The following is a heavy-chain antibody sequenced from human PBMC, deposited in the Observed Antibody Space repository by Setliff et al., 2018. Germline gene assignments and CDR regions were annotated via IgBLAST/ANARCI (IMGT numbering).Heavy chain of an antibody. CDR2: IYHRGRK. J-gene: IGHJ3*01. CDR3: ATPGRDDLDSPFDAFDL. V-gene: IGHV4-38-2*01. CDR1: GASINSGHY. Sequence: LSLTCAVSGASINSGHYWGWIRQPPGKGLEWIATIYHRGRKYYNPSLQSRVSVSLDTSKNHFSLRLTSMTAADTAVYYCATPGRDDLDSPFDAFDLWGQGTKVTVSS. D-gene: IGHD3-3*01.